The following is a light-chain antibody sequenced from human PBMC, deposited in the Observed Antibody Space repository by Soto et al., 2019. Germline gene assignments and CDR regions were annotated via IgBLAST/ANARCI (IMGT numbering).Light chain of an antibody. CDR2: AAS. Sequence: DTQMTQSPSSLSASVGDRVTITCLASQSITTYLNWYRQKPGKAPKLLIYAASSLQSGVPSRFSGSGSETEFTLSISSLQPEDFATYFCQQIYSAPLTFGGGTKVDIK. CDR1: QSITTY. J-gene: IGKJ4*01. V-gene: IGKV1-39*01. CDR3: QQIYSAPLT.